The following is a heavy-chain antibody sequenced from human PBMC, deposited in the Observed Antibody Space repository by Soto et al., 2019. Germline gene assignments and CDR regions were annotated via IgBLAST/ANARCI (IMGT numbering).Heavy chain of an antibody. CDR2: IYYSGST. CDR1: GGSISSGGYY. Sequence: QVQLQESGPGLVKPSQTLSLTCTVSGGSISSGGYYWSWIRQHPGKGLEWIGYIYYSGSTYYNPSLNSRVTISVATSKNQFSLKLSSVTAADTAVYYCARGSYYDSSGYYGPWGQGTLVTVSS. J-gene: IGHJ5*02. D-gene: IGHD3-22*01. V-gene: IGHV4-31*03. CDR3: ARGSYYDSSGYYGP.